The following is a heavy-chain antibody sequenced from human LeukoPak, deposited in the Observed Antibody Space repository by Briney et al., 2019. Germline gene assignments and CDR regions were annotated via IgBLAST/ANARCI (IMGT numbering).Heavy chain of an antibody. CDR1: GGSFSGYY. D-gene: IGHD6-13*01. Sequence: SETLSLTCAVYGGSFSGYYWSWIRQPPGKGLEWIGEINHSGSTNYNPSLKSRVTISVDTSKNQFSLTLSSVTAADTAVYYCARGPWGAAAGTDYFDYWGQGTLVTVSS. CDR3: ARGPWGAAAGTDYFDY. V-gene: IGHV4-34*01. CDR2: INHSGST. J-gene: IGHJ4*02.